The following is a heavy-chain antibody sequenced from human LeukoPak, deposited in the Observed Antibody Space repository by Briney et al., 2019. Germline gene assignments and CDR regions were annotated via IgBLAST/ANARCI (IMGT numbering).Heavy chain of an antibody. Sequence: PGGSLRLSCAASGFTFSSYSMNWVRQAPGKGLEWVSYISSSGSTIYYADSVKGRFTISRDNAKNSLYLQMNSLRAEDTAVYYCVNQRGGSGWYIPDREYVTLSYWGQGTLVTVSS. D-gene: IGHD6-19*01. CDR1: GFTFSSYS. CDR3: VNQRGGSGWYIPDREYVTLSY. J-gene: IGHJ4*02. CDR2: ISSSGSTI. V-gene: IGHV3-48*04.